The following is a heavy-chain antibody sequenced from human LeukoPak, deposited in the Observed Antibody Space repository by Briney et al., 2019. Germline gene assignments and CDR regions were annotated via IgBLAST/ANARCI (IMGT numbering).Heavy chain of an antibody. D-gene: IGHD3-22*01. J-gene: IGHJ6*03. CDR1: GGTYSSDA. CDR3: ARVEDSSGYYYVGYYYYYMDV. Sequence: ASVKVSSKASGGTYSSDAISWVRQAPGQGLEWMGWISAYNGNRNYAQKLQGRVTMTTDTSTSTAYMVLRSLRSDDTAVYYCARVEDSSGYYYVGYYYYYMDVWGKGTTVTISS. CDR2: ISAYNGNR. V-gene: IGHV1-18*01.